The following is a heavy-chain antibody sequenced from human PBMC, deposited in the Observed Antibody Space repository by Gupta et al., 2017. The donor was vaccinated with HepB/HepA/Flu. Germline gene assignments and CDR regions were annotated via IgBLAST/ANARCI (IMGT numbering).Heavy chain of an antibody. CDR3: AKDRYSSSPYYFDY. CDR1: GFTFSRYA. V-gene: IGHV3-23*01. J-gene: IGHJ4*02. Sequence: EVQLLESGGGLVQPGGSLRVPCAASGFTFSRYAMLWVRQATGKGLEWVSAISGSGGSTYYADSVKGRFTISRDNSKNTLYLQMNSLRAEDTAVYYCAKDRYSSSPYYFDYWGQGTLVTVSS. D-gene: IGHD6-6*01. CDR2: ISGSGGST.